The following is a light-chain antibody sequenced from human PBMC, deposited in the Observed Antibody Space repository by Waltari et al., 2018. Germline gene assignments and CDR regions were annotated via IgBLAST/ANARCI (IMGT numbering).Light chain of an antibody. CDR3: QTWDTITAI. J-gene: IGLJ2*01. V-gene: IGLV3-1*01. Sequence: SFELIQPPSVAVSPGQTANITCSGEKLGDIYTYWYKQKPGQSPVAIMYQDTRRPSGIPERFSGSNSGNTSTLTISETQPVDEADYFCQTWDTITAIFGGGTRLTVL. CDR1: KLGDIY. CDR2: QDT.